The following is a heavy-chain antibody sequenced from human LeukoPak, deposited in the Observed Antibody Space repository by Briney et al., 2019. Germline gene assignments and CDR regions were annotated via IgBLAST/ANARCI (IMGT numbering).Heavy chain of an antibody. J-gene: IGHJ4*02. D-gene: IGHD6-13*01. CDR1: GFTFSHYW. CDR2: IKQDGSEK. CDR3: ASYRYSSSCDIY. V-gene: IGHV3-7*01. Sequence: QSGGSLRLSCAASGFTFSHYWMTWVRQAPGKGLEWVANIKQDGSEKYYVDSVKGRFTISRDNAKNSLYLQMNSLRAEDTAVYFCASYRYSSSCDIYWGQGTLVTVSS.